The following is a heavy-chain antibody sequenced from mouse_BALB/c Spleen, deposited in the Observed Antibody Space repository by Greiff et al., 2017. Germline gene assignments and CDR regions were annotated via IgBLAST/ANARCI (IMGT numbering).Heavy chain of an antibody. V-gene: IGHV5-9-1*01. J-gene: IGHJ2*01. D-gene: IGHD1-1*02. CDR2: ISSGGSYT. CDR1: GFTFSSYA. Sequence: EVMLVESGGGLVKPGGSLKLSCAASGFTFSSYAMSWVRQTPEKRLEWVATISSGGSYTYYPDSVKGRFTISRDNARNILYLQMSSLRSEDTAMYYCARQSYYDFDYWGQGTTLTVSS. CDR3: ARQSYYDFDY.